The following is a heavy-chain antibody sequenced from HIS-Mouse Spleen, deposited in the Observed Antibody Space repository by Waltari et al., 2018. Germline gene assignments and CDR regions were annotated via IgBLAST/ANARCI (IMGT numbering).Heavy chain of an antibody. V-gene: IGHV2-70*15. CDR2: IDWDDDK. D-gene: IGHD6-19*01. J-gene: IGHJ4*02. CDR3: ARIAEGYSSGWYAFDY. CDR1: GFSLSTSGMC. Sequence: QVTLRESGPALVKPTQTLTLTCTFSGFSLSTSGMCVSWIRQPPGKALEWLARIDWDDDKYYSPYLKTRITISKDTSKNQVVLTMTNMDPVDTATYYCARIAEGYSSGWYAFDYWGQGTLVTVSS.